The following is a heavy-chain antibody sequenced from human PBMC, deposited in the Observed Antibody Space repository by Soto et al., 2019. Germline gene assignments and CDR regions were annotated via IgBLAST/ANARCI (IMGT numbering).Heavy chain of an antibody. V-gene: IGHV1-2*02. CDR3: VRDGLVSSARYYFDY. Sequence: QVQLVQSGAEVKKPGPSVKVSCKASGYTFTDCYVHWVRQAPGQGLEWMGWINPKSGGTNIAQSFKGRVNMTRDMSISTVYMEMNRLKSDDTAVYYCVRDGLVSSARYYFDYWGQGTLVTVSS. CDR2: INPKSGGT. D-gene: IGHD6-13*01. CDR1: GYTFTDCY. J-gene: IGHJ4*02.